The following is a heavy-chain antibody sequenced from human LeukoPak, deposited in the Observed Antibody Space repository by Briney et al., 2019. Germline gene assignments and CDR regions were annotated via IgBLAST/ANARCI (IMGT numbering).Heavy chain of an antibody. CDR1: GFTFSSYA. CDR3: AKDHDFWSGYDSRYYYYYGMDV. CDR2: ISGSGGST. V-gene: IGHV3-23*01. Sequence: GGSLRLSCAASGFTFSSYAMSWVRQAPGKGLEWVSAISGSGGSTYYADSVKGRFTISRDNSKNTLYLQMNSLRAEDTAVYYCAKDHDFWSGYDSRYYYYYGMDVWGQGTTVTVSS. D-gene: IGHD3-3*01. J-gene: IGHJ6*02.